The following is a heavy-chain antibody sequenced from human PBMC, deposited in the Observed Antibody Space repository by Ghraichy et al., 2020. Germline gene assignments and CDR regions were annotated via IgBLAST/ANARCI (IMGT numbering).Heavy chain of an antibody. D-gene: IGHD3-10*01. CDR1: GVTFSSYA. J-gene: IGHJ3*02. CDR2: ISGSGDSP. CDR3: ANYRLEIGPSPYGAFGI. Sequence: LSLTCAASGVTFSSYAMNWVRLAPGKGLEWVSGISGSGDSPFYADSVKGRFTISRDNSKNTLYLQMNSLRADDTAVYYCANYRLEIGPSPYGAFGIWGLGTLLPVSS. V-gene: IGHV3-23*01.